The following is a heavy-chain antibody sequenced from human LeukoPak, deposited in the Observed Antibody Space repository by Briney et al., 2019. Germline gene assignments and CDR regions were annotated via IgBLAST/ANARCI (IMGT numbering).Heavy chain of an antibody. CDR3: AREEVPHGFDI. CDR1: GGSISTYY. CDR2: IYYSGST. V-gene: IGHV4-59*01. J-gene: IGHJ3*02. Sequence: SETLSLTCTVSGGSISTYYWSWIRQPPGKGLEYIGYIYYSGSTNYNPSLKSRVTMSLDTSKNQFSLKLSSVTAADTAVYYCAREEVPHGFDIWGQGAMVTVSS.